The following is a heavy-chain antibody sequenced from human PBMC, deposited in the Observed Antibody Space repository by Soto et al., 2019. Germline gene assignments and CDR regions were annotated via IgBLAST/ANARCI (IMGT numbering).Heavy chain of an antibody. CDR2: TYYRSKWYN. CDR1: GDSVSTDSAA. CDR3: ARDIEHSSSSDYGIDV. D-gene: IGHD6-6*01. J-gene: IGHJ6*02. V-gene: IGHV6-1*01. Sequence: SQTLSLTCAISGDSVSTDSAAWNWIRQSPSRGLEWLGRTYYRSKWYNDYAVSVKSRITINPDTSKNQFSLQLNSVTPEDTAVYYCARDIEHSSSSDYGIDVWGQGTTVPVSS.